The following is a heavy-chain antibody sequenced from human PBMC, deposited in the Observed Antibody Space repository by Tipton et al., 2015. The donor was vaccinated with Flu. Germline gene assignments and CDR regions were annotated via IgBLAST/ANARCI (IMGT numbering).Heavy chain of an antibody. V-gene: IGHV3-7*01. Sequence: SLRLSCAASGFTFSDYWMAWVRQAPGKGLEWVANIKQDGSDKNYVDSVKGRFTISRDNTKNSLYLQMSSLRAEDTAIYYCVKEVGGPGSYWGQGTLVTVSS. CDR1: GFTFSDYW. CDR3: VKEVGGPGSY. D-gene: IGHD6-19*01. CDR2: IKQDGSDK. J-gene: IGHJ4*02.